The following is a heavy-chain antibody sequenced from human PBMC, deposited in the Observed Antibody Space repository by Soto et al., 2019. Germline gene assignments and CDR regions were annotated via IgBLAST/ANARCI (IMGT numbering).Heavy chain of an antibody. CDR2: IYPGDPDT. Sequence: PGESLKIFCKGSGYSFTSYWIGWVRQMPGKGLEWMGIIYPGDPDTRYSPSFQGQVTISADKSISTAYLQWSSLKASDTAMYYCARIGGNSADYYYYGMDVWGQGTTVTVSS. J-gene: IGHJ6*02. CDR1: GYSFTSYW. V-gene: IGHV5-51*01. D-gene: IGHD2-21*02. CDR3: ARIGGNSADYYYYGMDV.